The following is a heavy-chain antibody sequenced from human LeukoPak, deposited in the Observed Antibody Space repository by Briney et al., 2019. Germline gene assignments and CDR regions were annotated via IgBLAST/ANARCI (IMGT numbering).Heavy chain of an antibody. J-gene: IGHJ5*02. V-gene: IGHV4-30-4*01. D-gene: IGHD3-22*01. Sequence: SETLSLTCTVSGGSISSGDYYWSWIRQPPGKGLEWIGYTYYSGSTYYNPSLKNRATISVDTSKNQFSLKLTSVTAADTAVYYCARPYYYDSRIDPWGQGTLVTVSS. CDR2: TYYSGST. CDR3: ARPYYYDSRIDP. CDR1: GGSISSGDYY.